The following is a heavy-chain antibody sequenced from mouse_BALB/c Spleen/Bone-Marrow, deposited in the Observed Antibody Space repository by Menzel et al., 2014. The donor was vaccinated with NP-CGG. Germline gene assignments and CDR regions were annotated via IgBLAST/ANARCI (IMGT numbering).Heavy chain of an antibody. CDR1: GDSITSGY. V-gene: IGHV3-8*02. D-gene: IGHD2-2*01. Sequence: VQLQQSGPSLVKSALTLSLTCSVTGDSITSGYWNWIRKFPGNKLEYMGYISYSGSTYYNPSLKSRISITRDTSKNQYYLQLKSVTTEDTATYYCARFGYDYTLDYWAQGTSVTVSS. CDR3: ARFGYDYTLDY. CDR2: ISYSGST. J-gene: IGHJ4*01.